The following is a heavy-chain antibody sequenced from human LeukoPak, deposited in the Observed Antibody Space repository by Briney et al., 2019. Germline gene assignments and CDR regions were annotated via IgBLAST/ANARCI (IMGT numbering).Heavy chain of an antibody. V-gene: IGHV4-34*01. J-gene: IGHJ4*02. CDR2: INHSGST. Sequence: SETLSLTCAVYGGSFSGYYWSWIRQPPGKGLEWIGEINHSGSTNYNPSLKSRVTISVDTSKNQFSLKLSSVTAADTAVYYRARGFGDYAYYFDYWGQGTLVTVSS. CDR3: ARGFGDYAYYFDY. D-gene: IGHD4-17*01. CDR1: GGSFSGYY.